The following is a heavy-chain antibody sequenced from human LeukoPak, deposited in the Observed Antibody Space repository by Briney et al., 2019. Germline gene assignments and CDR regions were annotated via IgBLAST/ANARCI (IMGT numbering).Heavy chain of an antibody. V-gene: IGHV4-59*01. CDR3: ARSGYDFEDAFDI. J-gene: IGHJ3*02. CDR1: GGSISSYY. D-gene: IGHD5-12*01. Sequence: SETLSLTCTVSGGSISSYYWSWIRQPPGKGLEWIGYIYYSGSTNYNPSLKSRVTISVDTSKNQFSLKLSSVTAADTAVYYCARSGYDFEDAFDIWGQGTMVTVSS. CDR2: IYYSGST.